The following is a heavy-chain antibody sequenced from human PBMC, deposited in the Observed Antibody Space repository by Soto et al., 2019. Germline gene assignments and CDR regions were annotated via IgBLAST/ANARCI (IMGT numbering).Heavy chain of an antibody. CDR1: GGTFSSYA. J-gene: IGHJ4*02. CDR2: IIPIFGTA. D-gene: IGHD3-22*01. CDR3: AMGPYYYDSSGYFFDY. Sequence: ASVKVSCKASGGTFSSYAISWVRQAPGQGLEWMGGIIPIFGTANYAQKFQGRVTITADESTSTAYMELSSLRSEDTAVYYCAMGPYYYDSSGYFFDYWGQGTLVTVSS. V-gene: IGHV1-69*13.